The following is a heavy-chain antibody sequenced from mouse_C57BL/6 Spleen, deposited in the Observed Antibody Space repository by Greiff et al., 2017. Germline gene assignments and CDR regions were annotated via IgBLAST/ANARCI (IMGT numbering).Heavy chain of an antibody. CDR3: AKNYYFDY. J-gene: IGHJ2*01. V-gene: IGHV5-17*01. CDR1: GFTFSDYG. CDR2: ISRGSSTI. Sequence: EVHLVESGGGLVKPGGSLKLSCAASGFTFSDYGMHWVRQAPEKGLEWVAYISRGSSTIYYADTVKGRVTISRDNAKNTLFLQMTSLRSEDTAMYYCAKNYYFDYWGQGTTLTVSS.